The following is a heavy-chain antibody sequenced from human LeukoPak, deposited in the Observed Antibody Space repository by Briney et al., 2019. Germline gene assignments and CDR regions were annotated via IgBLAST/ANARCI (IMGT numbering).Heavy chain of an antibody. CDR3: ARVEDYYDSSGYYTLGWYFDL. Sequence: SETLSLTCTVSGGSISSYYWSWIRQPPGKGLEWIGYIYYSGSTNYNPSLKSRVTISVDTSKNQFSLKLSSVTAADTAVYCCARVEDYYDSSGYYTLGWYFDLWGRGTLVTVSS. CDR1: GGSISSYY. D-gene: IGHD3-22*01. V-gene: IGHV4-59*01. CDR2: IYYSGST. J-gene: IGHJ2*01.